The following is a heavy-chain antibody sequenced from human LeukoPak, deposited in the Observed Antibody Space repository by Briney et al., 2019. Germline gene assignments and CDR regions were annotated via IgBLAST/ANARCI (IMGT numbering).Heavy chain of an antibody. Sequence: ASVKVSCKASGYTFIDYYIHWVRQAPGQGLEWMGWINPNTGDTKYAQKFQGRLTMTRDTSISTAYMELNRLRSDDTAVYYCARSASGWSAGDYWGQGTLVTVSS. D-gene: IGHD6-13*01. CDR3: ARSASGWSAGDY. CDR1: GYTFIDYY. CDR2: INPNTGDT. J-gene: IGHJ4*02. V-gene: IGHV1-2*02.